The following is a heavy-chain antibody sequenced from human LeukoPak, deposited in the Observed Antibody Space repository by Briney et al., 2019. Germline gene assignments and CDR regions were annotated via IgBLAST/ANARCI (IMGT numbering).Heavy chain of an antibody. CDR1: GFSISAYW. V-gene: IGHV3-7*01. CDR2: INQDGSDK. J-gene: IGHJ6*02. Sequence: GGSLRLSCAASGFSISAYWMSWVRQAPGRGLEWVANINQDGSDKYSVDSVKGRFTISRDNAKNSLYLEMNSLRADDTAVYYCARDLVVVGSSFSYGMDVWGQGTTVTVSS. D-gene: IGHD2-15*01. CDR3: ARDLVVVGSSFSYGMDV.